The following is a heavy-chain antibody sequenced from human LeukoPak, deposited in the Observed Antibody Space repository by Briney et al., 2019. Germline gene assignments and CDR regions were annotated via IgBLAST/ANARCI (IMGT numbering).Heavy chain of an antibody. Sequence: PGGSLRLSCAASGFTFSSYAMHWVRQAPGKVLEWVAVISYDGSNKYYADSVKGRFTISRDNSKNTLYLQMNSLRAEDTAVYYCARDWDYFDYWGQGTLVTVSS. CDR2: ISYDGSNK. D-gene: IGHD7-27*01. CDR1: GFTFSSYA. J-gene: IGHJ4*02. CDR3: ARDWDYFDY. V-gene: IGHV3-30*04.